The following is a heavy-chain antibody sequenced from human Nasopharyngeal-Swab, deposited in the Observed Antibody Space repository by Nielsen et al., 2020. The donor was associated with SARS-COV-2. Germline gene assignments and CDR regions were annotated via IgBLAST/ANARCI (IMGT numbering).Heavy chain of an antibody. D-gene: IGHD2-21*02. CDR2: IYYSGTT. CDR3: VRRRSYCGGDCYSGSYFDS. J-gene: IGHJ4*02. Sequence: SETLSLTCTASGGSISSSSYYWGWIRQPPGKGLEWIGSIYYSGTTYYNPSLRGRVTISVDTSKNQFSLKLSSVTAADTAVYYCVRRRSYCGGDCYSGSYFDSWGQGTLVTVSS. CDR1: GGSISSSSYY. V-gene: IGHV4-39*01.